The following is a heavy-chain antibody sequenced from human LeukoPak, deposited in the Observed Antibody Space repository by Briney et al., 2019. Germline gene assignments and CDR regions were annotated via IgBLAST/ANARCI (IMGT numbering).Heavy chain of an antibody. CDR2: ISGSDAGT. D-gene: IGHD2-15*01. CDR3: AKGSLGSCRGVICYSLDY. CDR1: GFTCSNAW. J-gene: IGHJ4*02. Sequence: PGGSLRLSCAASGFTCSNAWMSWVRQSPGKGLEWVSAISGSDAGTYYADSVKGRFTISRDNSKNTLYLQMNSLRAEDTATYYCAKGSLGSCRGVICYSLDYWGQGSLVTVSS. V-gene: IGHV3-23*01.